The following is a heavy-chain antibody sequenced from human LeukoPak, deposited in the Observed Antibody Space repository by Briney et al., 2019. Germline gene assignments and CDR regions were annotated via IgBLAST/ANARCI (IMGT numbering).Heavy chain of an antibody. CDR1: GFTFSSYE. Sequence: PGGSLRLSCAASGFTFSSYEMNWVRQAPGKGLEWVSYISSSGRTIYYADSVKGRFTISRDNAKNSLYLQMNSLRAEETAVYYCARHTLVGADAFDIWGQGTMVTVSS. V-gene: IGHV3-48*03. D-gene: IGHD1-26*01. CDR2: ISSSGRTI. J-gene: IGHJ3*02. CDR3: ARHTLVGADAFDI.